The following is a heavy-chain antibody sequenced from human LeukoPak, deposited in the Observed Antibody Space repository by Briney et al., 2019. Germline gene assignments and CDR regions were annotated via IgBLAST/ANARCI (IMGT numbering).Heavy chain of an antibody. J-gene: IGHJ4*02. CDR1: GFTFSDYY. Sequence: GGSLRLSCAASGFTFSDYYMSWIPQAPGKGLEWVSYISSSGSTIYYADSVKGRFTISRDNAKNSLYLQMNSLRAEDTAVYYCAGSSGYSYGYIDYWGQGTLVTVSS. CDR3: AGSSGYSYGYIDY. D-gene: IGHD5-18*01. CDR2: ISSSGSTI. V-gene: IGHV3-11*04.